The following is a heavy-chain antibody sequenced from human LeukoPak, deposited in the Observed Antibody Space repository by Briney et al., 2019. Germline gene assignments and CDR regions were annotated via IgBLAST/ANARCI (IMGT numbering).Heavy chain of an antibody. V-gene: IGHV1-2*06. J-gene: IGHJ4*02. Sequence: ASVKVSCKASGYSFSGYYLHWVRQAPGQGLEWMGRIKPNSGATDYAQKLQGRVTMTTDTSTSTAYMELRSLRSDDTAVYYCASTVTTPLDYWGQGTLVTVSS. CDR3: ASTVTTPLDY. CDR2: IKPNSGAT. CDR1: GYSFSGYY. D-gene: IGHD4-17*01.